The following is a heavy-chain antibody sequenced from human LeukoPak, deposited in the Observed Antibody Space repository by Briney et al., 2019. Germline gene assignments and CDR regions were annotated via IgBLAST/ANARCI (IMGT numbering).Heavy chain of an antibody. Sequence: SETLSLTCTVSGGSISSYYWSWIRQPPGKGLEWIGYIYYSGSTNYNPSLKSRVTISVDTSKNQFSLKLSSVTAADTAVHYCARDYSSGWYGEFDYWGQGTLVTVSS. D-gene: IGHD6-19*01. J-gene: IGHJ4*02. CDR1: GGSISSYY. V-gene: IGHV4-59*01. CDR3: ARDYSSGWYGEFDY. CDR2: IYYSGST.